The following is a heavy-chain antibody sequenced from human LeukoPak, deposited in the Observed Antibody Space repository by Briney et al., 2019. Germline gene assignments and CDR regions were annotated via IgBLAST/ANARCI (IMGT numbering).Heavy chain of an antibody. J-gene: IGHJ4*02. Sequence: PGGSLRLSCAASGFTFSKYAMTWVRQAPGKGLEWVSVIYSGGSTYYADSVKGRFTISRDNSKNTLYLQMNSLRAEDTAVYYCARGYYGSGSYYNVWGQGTLVTVSS. CDR3: ARGYYGSGSYYNV. V-gene: IGHV3-66*01. CDR2: IYSGGST. D-gene: IGHD3-10*01. CDR1: GFTFSKYA.